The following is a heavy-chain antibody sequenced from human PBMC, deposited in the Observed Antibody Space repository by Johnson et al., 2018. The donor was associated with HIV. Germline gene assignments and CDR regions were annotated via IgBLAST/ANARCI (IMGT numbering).Heavy chain of an antibody. CDR1: GFTFSSYW. J-gene: IGHJ3*02. CDR2: INSDGSST. V-gene: IGHV3-74*01. Sequence: VQLVESGGGLVQPGGSLRLSCAASGFTFSSYWMHWVRQAPGKGLVWVSRINSDGSSTSYADSVKGRFTISRDNAKNTLYLQMNSLRAEDTAVYYCARESPGLGVNGFDIWGQGTMVTVSS. D-gene: IGHD6-19*01. CDR3: ARESPGLGVNGFDI.